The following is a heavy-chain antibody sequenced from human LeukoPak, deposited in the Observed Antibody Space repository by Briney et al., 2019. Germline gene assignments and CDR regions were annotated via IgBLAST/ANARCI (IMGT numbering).Heavy chain of an antibody. CDR2: ISSGSSYI. J-gene: IGHJ5*02. V-gene: IGHV3-21*01. CDR3: ARDVTVDGINWFDP. D-gene: IGHD6-19*01. Sequence: GGSLRLSCAASGFTFSSYSMNWVRQAPGKGLEWVSSISSGSSYIYYADSVKGRFTISRDNSKSTLYLQMNSLRVEDTAVYYCARDVTVDGINWFDPWGQGTLVTVSS. CDR1: GFTFSSYS.